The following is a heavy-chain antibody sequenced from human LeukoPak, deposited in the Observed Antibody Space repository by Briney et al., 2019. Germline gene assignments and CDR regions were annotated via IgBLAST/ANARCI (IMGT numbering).Heavy chain of an antibody. CDR3: ARGSRPLELPDY. J-gene: IGHJ4*02. CDR2: IYYSGST. Sequence: SETLSLTCTVSGGSISSSSYYWGWIRQPPGKGLEWIGSIYYSGSTYYSPSLKSRVTISVDTSKDQFSLKLSSVTAADTAVYYCARGSRPLELPDYWGQGTLVTVSS. D-gene: IGHD1-7*01. V-gene: IGHV4-39*07. CDR1: GGSISSSSYY.